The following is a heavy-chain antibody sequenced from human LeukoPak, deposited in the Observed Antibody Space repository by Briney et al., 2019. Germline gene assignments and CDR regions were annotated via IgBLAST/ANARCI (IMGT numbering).Heavy chain of an antibody. CDR1: GGSISSYY. CDR3: ARHREGYYFDY. J-gene: IGHJ4*02. Sequence: PSETLSLTCTVSGGSISSYYWSWIRQPPGKGLEWIGYIYYSGSTNYNPSLKSRVTISVDTSKNQFSLKLSSVTAADTAVYYSARHREGYYFDYWGQGTLVTVSS. D-gene: IGHD2-15*01. CDR2: IYYSGST. V-gene: IGHV4-59*08.